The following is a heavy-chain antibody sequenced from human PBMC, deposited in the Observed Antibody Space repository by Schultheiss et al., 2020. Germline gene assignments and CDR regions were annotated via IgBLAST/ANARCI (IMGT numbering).Heavy chain of an antibody. CDR3: AKDSGGYTTNWYFGH. D-gene: IGHD6-13*01. CDR1: GFTFDDYA. Sequence: GGSLRLSCAASGFTFDDYAMHWVRQARGKGLEWVSGISWNSGSIGYADSVKGRFTISRDNAKNSLYLQMNSLRAEDTAIYYCAKDSGGYTTNWYFGHWGQGTLVTVSS. CDR2: ISWNSGSI. J-gene: IGHJ4*02. V-gene: IGHV3-9*01.